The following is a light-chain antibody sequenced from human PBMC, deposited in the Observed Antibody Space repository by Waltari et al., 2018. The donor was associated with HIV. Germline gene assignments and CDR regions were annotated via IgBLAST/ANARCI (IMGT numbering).Light chain of an antibody. CDR2: IDD. CDR3: AALDDRMSGYVV. CDR1: IPNIGTNR. Sequence: QSALTQPPSASGAPGQRVLISCSGSIPNIGTNRVNVYQQPPGTAPKLTIFIDDQRPSGVPYRFSGSKSGTSASLAISGLQSEDEATYYCAALDDRMSGYVVFGGGTKLTVL. J-gene: IGLJ2*01. V-gene: IGLV1-44*01.